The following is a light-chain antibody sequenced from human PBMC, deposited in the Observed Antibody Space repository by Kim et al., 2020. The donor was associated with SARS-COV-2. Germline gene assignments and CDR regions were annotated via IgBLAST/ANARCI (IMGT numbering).Light chain of an antibody. CDR2: RNN. Sequence: RAAIPCSGSSTNIGSNYVDWYLQLPEADPQHLIYRNNQRPSGVPDQFSGSKSGTSTSLAISGRRSEDEADYYCAAGDDSLSGVYVFGGGTKVTVL. J-gene: IGLJ1*01. CDR1: STNIGSNY. CDR3: AAGDDSLSGVYV. V-gene: IGLV1-47*01.